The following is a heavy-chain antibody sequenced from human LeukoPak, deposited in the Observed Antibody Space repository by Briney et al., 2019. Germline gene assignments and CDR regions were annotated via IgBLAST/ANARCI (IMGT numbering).Heavy chain of an antibody. V-gene: IGHV4-59*01. CDR1: GGSISSFY. D-gene: IGHD1-14*01. CDR2: TSYSGNT. CDR3: TRAPRKAWFDP. J-gene: IGHJ5*02. Sequence: SQTLSLTCSVSGGSISSFYCSWIRQPPGKGLEWIEYTSYSGNTNYNPSLKSRVTMSVDTSRKQFSLRLTSVTAADTAVYYCTRAPRKAWFDPWGQGTLVTVSS.